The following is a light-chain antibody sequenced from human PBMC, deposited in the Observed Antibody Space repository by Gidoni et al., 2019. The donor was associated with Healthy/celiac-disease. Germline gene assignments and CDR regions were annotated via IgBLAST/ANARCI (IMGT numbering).Light chain of an antibody. CDR3: QQYNNWPPHT. CDR2: GAS. J-gene: IGKJ2*01. Sequence: EIVMTQSPATLSVSPGERATLSCRASQSVSSNLAWYQQKPGQAPRLLIYGASTRATGIPARFSGSGSGTEFTLTISSLQSEDLAVYYCQQYNNWPPHTFGQXTKLEIK. V-gene: IGKV3-15*01. CDR1: QSVSSN.